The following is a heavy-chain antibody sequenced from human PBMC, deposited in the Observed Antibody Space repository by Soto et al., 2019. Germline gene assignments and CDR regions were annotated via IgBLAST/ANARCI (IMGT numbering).Heavy chain of an antibody. CDR1: GFTFSSYG. Sequence: PGGSLRLSCAASGFTFSSYGMHWVRQAPGKGLEWVAVISYDGSNKYYADSVKGRFTISRDNSKNTLYLQMNSLRSEDTAVYYCARETYVGTPYYYYGMDVWGQGTTVTVSS. CDR3: ARETYVGTPYYYYGMDV. J-gene: IGHJ6*02. CDR2: ISYDGSNK. D-gene: IGHD3-16*01. V-gene: IGHV3-30*03.